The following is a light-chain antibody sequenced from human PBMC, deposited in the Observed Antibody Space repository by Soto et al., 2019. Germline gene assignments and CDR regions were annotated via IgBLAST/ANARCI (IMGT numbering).Light chain of an antibody. CDR2: SAS. V-gene: IGKV3-20*01. CDR1: QSVSSSY. CDR3: QQYGSSPHT. J-gene: IGKJ2*01. Sequence: DIVLTQSPGTLSLSPGEGATLSCRASQSVSSSYLAWYQQKPGQAPRLLIFSASSRASGIPDRFSGSGSGTDFTLTISRLEPEDFAFYHCQQYGSSPHTFGQGTKLEIK.